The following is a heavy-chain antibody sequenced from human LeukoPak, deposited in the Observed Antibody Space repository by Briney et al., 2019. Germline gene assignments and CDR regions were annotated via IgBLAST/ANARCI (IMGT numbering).Heavy chain of an antibody. V-gene: IGHV3-23*01. Sequence: GGSLRLSCVASGFTFSNYAMSWVRQAPGKGLEWVSAITGSGGITYYADSAKGRFTISRDNSKNTLYLQMNSLRAEDTAVYYCAKWGDYDVLTGYYDPDYWGQGTLVTVSS. CDR1: GFTFSNYA. CDR3: AKWGDYDVLTGYYDPDY. CDR2: ITGSGGIT. J-gene: IGHJ4*02. D-gene: IGHD3-9*01.